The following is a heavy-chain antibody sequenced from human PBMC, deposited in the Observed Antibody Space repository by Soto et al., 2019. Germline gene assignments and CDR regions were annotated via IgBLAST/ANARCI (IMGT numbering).Heavy chain of an antibody. CDR1: GYTFTSYA. V-gene: IGHV1-3*01. CDR3: ARGLAAAGTIGWFDP. D-gene: IGHD6-13*01. J-gene: IGHJ5*02. Sequence: GASVKVSCKASGYTFTSYAVHLVRQAPGQRLEWMGWINAGNGNTKYSQNFEGRVDITRDTSANTAYMELSSLRSEDTAVYYCARGLAAAGTIGWFDPWGQGTLVTVSS. CDR2: INAGNGNT.